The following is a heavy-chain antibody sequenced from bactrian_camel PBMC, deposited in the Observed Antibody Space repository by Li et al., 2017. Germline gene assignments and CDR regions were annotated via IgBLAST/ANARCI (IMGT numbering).Heavy chain of an antibody. Sequence: HVQLVESGGGSVQVGGSLRLSCVASVDTIGRYCMGWFRQIPDKEREGVAGIESDGSTSYADSVKGRFTVSQDSAKNTLFLQMNVLRPEDTAMYYCAARKVARGSHFSLGRAPALRGDEYNYWGQGTQVTVS. CDR3: AARKVARGSHFSLGRAPALRGDEYNY. V-gene: IGHV3S55*01. CDR2: IESDGST. J-gene: IGHJ4*01. D-gene: IGHD2*01. CDR1: VDTIGRYC.